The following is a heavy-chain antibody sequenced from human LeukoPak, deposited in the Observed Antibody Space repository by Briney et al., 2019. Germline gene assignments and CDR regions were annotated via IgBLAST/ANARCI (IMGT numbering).Heavy chain of an antibody. D-gene: IGHD4-17*01. V-gene: IGHV5-51*01. J-gene: IGHJ4*02. CDR2: IYPGDSET. CDR1: GYRFTNYW. Sequence: GESLKISCKASGYRFTNYWIGWVRQMPGKGLEWMTIIYPGDSETRYSPSFQGQVTISADKSIGTMYLQWSSLKASDTAMYYCARALRTGQGDYVPVLWGQGTLVIVSS. CDR3: ARALRTGQGDYVPVL.